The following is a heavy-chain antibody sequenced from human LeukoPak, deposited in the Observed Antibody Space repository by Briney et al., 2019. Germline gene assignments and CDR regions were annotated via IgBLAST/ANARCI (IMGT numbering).Heavy chain of an antibody. D-gene: IGHD3-16*02. CDR3: ARMGELSLALDY. CDR2: INPSGGST. Sequence: ASVKVSCRASGYTFTSYYMHWVRQAPGQGLEWMGIINPSGGSTSYAQKFQGRVTITRDTSTSTVYMGLSSLRSEDTAVYYCARMGELSLALDYWGQGTLVTVSS. J-gene: IGHJ4*02. V-gene: IGHV1-46*01. CDR1: GYTFTSYY.